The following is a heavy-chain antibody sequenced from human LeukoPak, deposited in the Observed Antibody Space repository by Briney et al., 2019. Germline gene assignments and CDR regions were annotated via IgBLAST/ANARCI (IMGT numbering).Heavy chain of an antibody. D-gene: IGHD6-19*01. Sequence: SVKVSCKASGGTFSTYTISWVRQAPGQGLEWMGGIIPIFGTSNYAQKFQGRVIITADESTSTVYMDLSSLRSEDTAVYYCVRDPRRRGSGWYGDGMDVWGQGTTVIVSS. CDR1: GGTFSTYT. V-gene: IGHV1-69*13. CDR3: VRDPRRRGSGWYGDGMDV. J-gene: IGHJ6*02. CDR2: IIPIFGTS.